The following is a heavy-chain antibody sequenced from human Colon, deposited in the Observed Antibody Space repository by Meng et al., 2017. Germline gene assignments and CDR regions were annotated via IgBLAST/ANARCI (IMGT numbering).Heavy chain of an antibody. CDR3: AHFLAPVGYFDY. Sequence: ITFKHSRRTLVKLTQPLALTCTFYGFSLSTYGVGVGWIRQPPGKALEWLALIYWDDDKRYSPSLRSRLTITKDTSKNQVVLTMTNMDPVDTATYYCAHFLAPVGYFDYWGQGALVTVSS. CDR2: IYWDDDK. D-gene: IGHD1-14*01. CDR1: GFSLSTYGVG. V-gene: IGHV2-5*02. J-gene: IGHJ4*02.